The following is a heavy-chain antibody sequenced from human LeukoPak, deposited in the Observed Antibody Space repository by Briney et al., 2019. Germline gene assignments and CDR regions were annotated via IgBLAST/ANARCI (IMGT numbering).Heavy chain of an antibody. CDR3: AKDKGYCSSTSCRTAYYFDY. V-gene: IGHV3-30*02. CDR2: IRYDGSNK. D-gene: IGHD2-2*01. CDR1: GFTFSSYG. Sequence: GGSLRLSCAASGFTFSSYGMHWVRQAPGKGLEWVAFIRYDGSNKYYADSVKGRFTISRDNSKNTLYLQMNSLRAEDTAVYYCAKDKGYCSSTSCRTAYYFDYWGQGTLVTVSS. J-gene: IGHJ4*02.